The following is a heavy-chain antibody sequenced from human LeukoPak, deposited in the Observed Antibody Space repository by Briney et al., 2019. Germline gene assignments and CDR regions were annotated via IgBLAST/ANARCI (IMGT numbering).Heavy chain of an antibody. V-gene: IGHV3-21*01. D-gene: IGHD6-13*01. Sequence: PGGSLRLSCAASGFTFSSYSTNWVRQAPGKGLEWVSSISSSSSYIYYADSVKGRFTISRDNAKNSLYLQRNSLRAEDTAVYYCARMPKIAAADSTTWGQGTLVTVSS. CDR3: ARMPKIAAADSTT. J-gene: IGHJ5*02. CDR2: ISSSSSYI. CDR1: GFTFSSYS.